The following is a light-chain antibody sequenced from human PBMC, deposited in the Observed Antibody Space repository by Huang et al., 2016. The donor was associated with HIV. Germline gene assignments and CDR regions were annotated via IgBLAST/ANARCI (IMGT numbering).Light chain of an antibody. J-gene: IGKJ1*01. CDR2: GAS. V-gene: IGKV3-15*01. CDR1: QSVSSN. CDR3: QQYNNWPRT. Sequence: EIVMTQSPATLSVSPGEKATLSCRASQSVSSNLAWYQQKPGQAPRVLIYGASTRAPGIPARCSGSGSGTEFTLTISSLQSEDFAVYYCQQYNNWPRTFGQGTKVEIK.